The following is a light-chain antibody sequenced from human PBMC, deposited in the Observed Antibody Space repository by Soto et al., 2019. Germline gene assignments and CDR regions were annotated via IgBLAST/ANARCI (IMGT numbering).Light chain of an antibody. V-gene: IGKV3-20*01. CDR3: QQYLTTPHT. J-gene: IGKJ2*01. Sequence: EIVLTQSPGTLSLSPGERATLSCRASQSVSNNYLAWYQQKPGQAPRLLIYGASNRATGIPDRFSGSGSGTDFTLTISSLQAEDVALYFCQQYLTTPHTFGQGTRLEIK. CDR1: QSVSNNY. CDR2: GAS.